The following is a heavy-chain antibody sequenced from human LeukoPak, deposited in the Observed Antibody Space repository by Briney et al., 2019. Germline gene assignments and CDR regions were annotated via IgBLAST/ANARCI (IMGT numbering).Heavy chain of an antibody. CDR2: IIPILGIA. CDR1: GGTFSSYT. D-gene: IGHD2-2*01. J-gene: IGHJ4*02. V-gene: IGHV1-69*02. CDR3: ARAAPRSSTSCPFDY. Sequence: SVKVSCKAPGGTFSSYTISWVRQAPGQGLEWMGRIIPILGIANYAQKFQGRVTITADKSTSTAYMELSSLRSEDTAVYYCARAAPRSSTSCPFDYWGQGTLVTVSS.